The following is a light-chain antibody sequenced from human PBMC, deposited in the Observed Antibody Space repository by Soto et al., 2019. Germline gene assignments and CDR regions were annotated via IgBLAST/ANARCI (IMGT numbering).Light chain of an antibody. CDR2: AAS. J-gene: IGKJ4*01. CDR1: QSISSY. V-gene: IGKV1-39*01. Sequence: DIQMTQSPSSLSASLGDRVTIACRASQSISSYLNWYQQKPGKAPKLLIYAASSLQSGVPSRFSGSGSGTDFTLTISSLQPEDFATYYCQQRYPSLGGGTKVEIK. CDR3: QQRYPS.